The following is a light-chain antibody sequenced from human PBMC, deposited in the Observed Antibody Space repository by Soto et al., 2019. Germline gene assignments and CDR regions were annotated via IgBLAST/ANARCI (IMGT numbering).Light chain of an antibody. J-gene: IGKJ1*01. CDR1: QSVSID. CDR3: QQYNKWPQT. Sequence: EIVMTQSPATVPVSPGERVTLSCRASQSVSIDLAWYQQKPGQAPRLLIYGASTTATDIPPSFTGGGSGTEFNLTISSMQSEDIAVYYCQQYNKWPQTFGQGTKVDIK. V-gene: IGKV3-15*01. CDR2: GAS.